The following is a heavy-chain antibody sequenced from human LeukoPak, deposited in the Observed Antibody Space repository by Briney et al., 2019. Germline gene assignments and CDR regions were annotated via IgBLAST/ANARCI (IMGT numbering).Heavy chain of an antibody. D-gene: IGHD4/OR15-4a*01. J-gene: IGHJ4*02. V-gene: IGHV3-23*01. CDR2: VIGSGGNT. Sequence: GGSLRLSCAASGFTFSSYSMNWVRQAPGKGLEWVSGVIGSGGNTYYADSVKGRFTVSRDNSQNTLYLQMNSLRAEDTAVYYCAKVGLTTKMFKGGFDYWGQGTLVTVSS. CDR1: GFTFSSYS. CDR3: AKVGLTTKMFKGGFDY.